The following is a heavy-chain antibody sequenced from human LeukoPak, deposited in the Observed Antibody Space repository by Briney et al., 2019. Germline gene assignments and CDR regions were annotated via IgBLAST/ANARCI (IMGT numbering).Heavy chain of an antibody. Sequence: GGSLRLSCAASGFTVSSNYMSWVRQAPGKGLEWVSVIYSGGSTYYADSVKGRFTISRDNSKNTLYLQMNSLRAEDTAVYYCARDLVDYDILTGFDYWGQGTLVTVSS. J-gene: IGHJ4*02. D-gene: IGHD3-9*01. CDR1: GFTVSSNY. V-gene: IGHV3-66*01. CDR3: ARDLVDYDILTGFDY. CDR2: IYSGGST.